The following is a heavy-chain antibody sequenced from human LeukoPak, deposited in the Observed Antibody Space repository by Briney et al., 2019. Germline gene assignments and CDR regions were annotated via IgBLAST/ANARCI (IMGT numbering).Heavy chain of an antibody. CDR3: ARGVVIAPQTFDY. D-gene: IGHD2-21*01. Sequence: PSETLSLTCAVSGGSISRSGYSWSWIRQPPGKGLEWIGYIYYSGSTNYNPSLKSRVTISVDTSKNQFSLKLSSVTAADTAVYYCARGVVIAPQTFDYWGQGTLVTVSS. J-gene: IGHJ4*02. CDR1: GGSISRSGYS. CDR2: IYYSGST. V-gene: IGHV4-61*08.